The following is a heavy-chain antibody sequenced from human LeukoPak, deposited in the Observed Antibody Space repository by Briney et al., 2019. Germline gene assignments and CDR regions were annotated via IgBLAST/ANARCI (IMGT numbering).Heavy chain of an antibody. D-gene: IGHD1-26*01. CDR1: GFTFSSYA. CDR3: ARIGREWELPKEFDY. V-gene: IGHV3-30*04. Sequence: GGSLRLSCAASGFTFSSYAMHWVRQAPGKGLEWVAVISYDGSNKYYADSVKGRFTISRDNSKNTLYLQMNSLRAEDTAVYYCARIGREWELPKEFDYWGQGTLVTVSS. CDR2: ISYDGSNK. J-gene: IGHJ4*02.